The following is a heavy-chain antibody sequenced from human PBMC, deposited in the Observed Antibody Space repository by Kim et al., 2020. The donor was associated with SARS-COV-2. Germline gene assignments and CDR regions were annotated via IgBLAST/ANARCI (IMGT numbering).Heavy chain of an antibody. V-gene: IGHV7-4-1*02. CDR3: ARDNDLSGSSIDY. CDR1: GYTFSSYA. D-gene: IGHD3-10*01. Sequence: ASVKVSCKASGYTFSSYAMSWVRQAPGQGLEWMGWINTNMGNPTYAQGFTGRFVFSLDTSVSAAYLQISSLKAEDTAVYYCARDNDLSGSSIDYWGQGTLVTVSS. J-gene: IGHJ4*02. CDR2: INTNMGNP.